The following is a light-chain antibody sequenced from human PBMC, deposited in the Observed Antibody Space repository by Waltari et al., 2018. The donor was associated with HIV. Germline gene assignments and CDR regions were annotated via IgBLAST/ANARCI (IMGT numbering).Light chain of an antibody. CDR3: QQYYSTFWT. J-gene: IGKJ1*01. CDR2: WAS. CDR1: QSVLYSSNNKNY. Sequence: DIVLTQSPDSLAVSLGARATINCKSSQSVLYSSNNKNYLAWYQQKPGQPPKLLIYWASTRESGVPDRFSGSGSGTDFTLTISSLQAEDVAVYYCQQYYSTFWTFGQGTKVEIK. V-gene: IGKV4-1*01.